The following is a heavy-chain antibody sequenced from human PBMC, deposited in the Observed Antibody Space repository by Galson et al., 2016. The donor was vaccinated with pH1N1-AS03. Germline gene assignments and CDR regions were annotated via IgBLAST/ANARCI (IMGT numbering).Heavy chain of an antibody. V-gene: IGHV1-18*01. CDR1: GYTFISYV. CDR3: ARAFCSGGSCYDYFYYAVDV. CDR2: ISPYNGRT. J-gene: IGHJ6*02. Sequence: SVKVSCKASGYTFISYVMHWVRQAPGQRLEWMGWISPYNGRTEYAQKLQGRVTMTTDTSTSTAYMELRSLISDDTAMYYCARAFCSGGSCYDYFYYAVDVWGQGTTVTVSS. D-gene: IGHD2-15*01.